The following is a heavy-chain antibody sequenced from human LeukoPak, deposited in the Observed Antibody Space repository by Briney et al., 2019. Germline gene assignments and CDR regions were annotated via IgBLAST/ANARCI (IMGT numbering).Heavy chain of an antibody. J-gene: IGHJ3*02. CDR2: FDPEDGET. V-gene: IGHV1-24*01. CDR3: ARTSFFRGRRTDDALDI. CDR1: GYTLTELS. Sequence: ASVKVSCKVSGYTLTELSMHWVRQAPGKGLEWMGGFDPEDGETIYAQKFQGRVTMTEDTSTDTAYMELSSLRSEDTAVYYCARTSFFRGRRTDDALDIWGQGTMVTVSS. D-gene: IGHD1-14*01.